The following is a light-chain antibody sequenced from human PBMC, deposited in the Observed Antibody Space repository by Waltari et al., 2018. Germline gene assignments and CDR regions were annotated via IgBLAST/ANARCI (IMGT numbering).Light chain of an antibody. Sequence: DIVMTQTPLSLPITPGEPASISCRSSQSLLHSNGNTYLHCYLQKPGQSPQLLIYRGSNRASGVPDRFSGSGSGTDFTLKISKVEAEDVGVYYCVQAIAFPFTFGPGTKLDIK. J-gene: IGKJ3*01. CDR1: QSLLHSNGNTY. V-gene: IGKV2-40*01. CDR3: VQAIAFPFT. CDR2: RGS.